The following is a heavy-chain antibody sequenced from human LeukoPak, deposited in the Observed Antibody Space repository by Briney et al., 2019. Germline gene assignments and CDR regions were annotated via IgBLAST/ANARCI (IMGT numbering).Heavy chain of an antibody. CDR3: ARRKVAATPAPHDAFDI. Sequence: PSGGSLRLSRAASGFTFSTYAMHWVRQAPGKGLEWVALISYDGGKKWYADSVKGRFSISRDNSKNTLSLQMNSLRAEDTAVYYCARRKVAATPAPHDAFDIWGQGTMVTVSS. V-gene: IGHV3-30*17. J-gene: IGHJ3*02. D-gene: IGHD2-15*01. CDR1: GFTFSTYA. CDR2: ISYDGGKK.